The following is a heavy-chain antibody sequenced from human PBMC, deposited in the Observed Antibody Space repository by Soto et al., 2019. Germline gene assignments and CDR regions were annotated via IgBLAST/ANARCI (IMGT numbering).Heavy chain of an antibody. V-gene: IGHV4-59*01. D-gene: IGHD1-26*01. CDR2: IYYSGST. Sequence: SETLSLTCTVSGGSISSYYWSWIRQPPGKGLEWIGYIYYSGSTNYNPSLKSRVTISVDTSKNQFSLKLSSVTAADTAVYYCARATYSGSYYHYYGMDVWGQGTTVTVSS. CDR1: GGSISSYY. CDR3: ARATYSGSYYHYYGMDV. J-gene: IGHJ6*02.